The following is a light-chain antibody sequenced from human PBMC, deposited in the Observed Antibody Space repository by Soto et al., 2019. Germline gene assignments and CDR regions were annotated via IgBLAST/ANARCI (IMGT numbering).Light chain of an antibody. J-gene: IGKJ2*01. Sequence: DIQMTQSPSTLSASVGDRVTITCRASQTIGSLLAWYQQKAERAPKLLIYKASTLESGVPSRFSGSRSGTEFTLTISSLQPDDFATYYCQHYNSYPPMYTFGQGTKLEI. CDR3: QHYNSYPPMYT. CDR1: QTIGSL. CDR2: KAS. V-gene: IGKV1-5*03.